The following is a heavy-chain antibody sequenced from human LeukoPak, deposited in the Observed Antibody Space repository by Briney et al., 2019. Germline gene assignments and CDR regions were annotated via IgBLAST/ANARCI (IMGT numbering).Heavy chain of an antibody. D-gene: IGHD2-21*01. CDR2: ISRLGDRA. J-gene: IGHJ4*02. V-gene: IGHV3-23*01. Sequence: GGSLRLSCAASGFAFNVYAMSWVRQAPGKGLEWISSISRLGDRAFYADSVNGRFTISRDNSKNTLYLQMSSLRAEDTAVYYCANDYSNKALNFDYWGQGTLVSVSS. CDR1: GFAFNVYA. CDR3: ANDYSNKALNFDY.